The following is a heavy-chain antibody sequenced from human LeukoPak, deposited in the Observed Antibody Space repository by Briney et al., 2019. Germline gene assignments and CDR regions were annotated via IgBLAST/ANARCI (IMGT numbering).Heavy chain of an antibody. CDR3: ARVEYYYDSSGYSFLNY. D-gene: IGHD3-22*01. CDR2: INPNSGGT. V-gene: IGHV1-2*02. J-gene: IGHJ4*02. Sequence: ASVKVSCKASGYTFTGYYMHWVRQAPGQGLERMGWINPNSGGTNYAQKFQGRVTMTRDTSISTAYMELSRLRSDDTAVYYCARVEYYYDSSGYSFLNYWGQGTLVTVSS. CDR1: GYTFTGYY.